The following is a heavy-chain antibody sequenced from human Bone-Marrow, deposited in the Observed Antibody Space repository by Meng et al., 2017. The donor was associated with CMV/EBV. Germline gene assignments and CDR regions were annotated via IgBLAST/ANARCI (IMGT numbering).Heavy chain of an antibody. CDR1: GGSISSSSYY. Sequence: SETLSLTCTVSGGSISSSSYYWGWIRQPPGKGLEWIGSIYYSGSTNYNPSLKSRVTISVDTSKNQFSLKLSSVTAADTAVYYCARGPRIDNVTPPPLYYYYGMDVWGQGTTVTVSS. V-gene: IGHV4-39*07. J-gene: IGHJ6*02. CDR2: IYYSGST. CDR3: ARGPRIDNVTPPPLYYYYGMDV. D-gene: IGHD1-26*01.